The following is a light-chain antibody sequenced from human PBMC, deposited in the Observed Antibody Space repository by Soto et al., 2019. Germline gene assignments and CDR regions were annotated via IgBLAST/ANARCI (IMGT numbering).Light chain of an antibody. CDR1: RSVGRY. CDR3: QQSGGSPWT. CDR2: AAS. Sequence: DIQMTQSPPSLSASVGGSVTITCRASRSVGRYLNWYQKRAGKAPKLLIYAASSLQTGVPSRFSGTGSATDFSLTIKSLQPEDAATYFCQQSGGSPWTFGQGTDVQI. J-gene: IGKJ1*01. V-gene: IGKV1-39*01.